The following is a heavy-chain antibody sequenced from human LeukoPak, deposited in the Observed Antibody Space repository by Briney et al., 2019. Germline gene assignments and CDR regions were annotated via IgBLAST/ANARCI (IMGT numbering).Heavy chain of an antibody. J-gene: IGHJ5*02. V-gene: IGHV4-4*07. CDR3: ARNQVSGSYYFPNWFDP. CDR1: GGSISSYY. CDR2: IYTSGST. Sequence: PSETLSLTCTVSGGSISSYYWSWIRQPAGKGLEWIGRIYTSGSTNYNPSLKSRVTMSVDTSKNQFSLKLSSVTAADTAVYYCARNQVSGSYYFPNWFDPWGQGTLVTVPS. D-gene: IGHD3-10*01.